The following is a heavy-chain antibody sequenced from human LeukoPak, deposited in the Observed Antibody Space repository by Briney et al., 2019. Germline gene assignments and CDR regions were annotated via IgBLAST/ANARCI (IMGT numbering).Heavy chain of an antibody. Sequence: GGSLRLSCAASGFTFSSYAMNWVRQAPGKGLEWVSGISSSGGSTYYADSVKGRFTISRDNSKNTLYLQMNSLRAEDTAVYYCARAAVAGPLNYYFDYWGQGTLVTVSS. CDR3: ARAAVAGPLNYYFDY. J-gene: IGHJ4*02. CDR1: GFTFSSYA. V-gene: IGHV3-23*01. D-gene: IGHD6-19*01. CDR2: ISSSGGST.